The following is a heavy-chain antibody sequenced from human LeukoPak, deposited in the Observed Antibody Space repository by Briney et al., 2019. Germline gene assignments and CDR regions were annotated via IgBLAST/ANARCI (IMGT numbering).Heavy chain of an antibody. D-gene: IGHD2-2*01. CDR2: INHSGST. CDR1: GGSFSGYY. Sequence: SETPSLTCAVYGGSFSGYYWSWIRQPPGKGLEWIGEINHSGSTNYNPSLKSRVTISVDTSKNQFSLKLSSVTAADTAVYYCARGKGYCSSTSCSRFDYWGQGTLVTVSS. J-gene: IGHJ4*02. CDR3: ARGKGYCSSTSCSRFDY. V-gene: IGHV4-34*01.